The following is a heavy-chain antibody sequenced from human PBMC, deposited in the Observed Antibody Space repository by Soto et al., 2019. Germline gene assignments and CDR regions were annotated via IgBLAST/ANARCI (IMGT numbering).Heavy chain of an antibody. CDR3: ARHGSATAMVKLFLQSYYYGMDV. CDR1: GYTFTSYA. D-gene: IGHD5-18*01. CDR2: INAGNGNT. V-gene: IGHV1-3*01. Sequence: ASVKVSCKASGYTFTSYAMHWVRQAPGQRLEWMGWINAGNGNTKYSQKFQGRVTITRDTSASTAYMELSSQRSEDTAVYYCARHGSATAMVKLFLQSYYYGMDVWGQGTTVTVSS. J-gene: IGHJ6*02.